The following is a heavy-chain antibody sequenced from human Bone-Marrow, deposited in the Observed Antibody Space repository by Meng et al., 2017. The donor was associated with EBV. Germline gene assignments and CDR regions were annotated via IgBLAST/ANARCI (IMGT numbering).Heavy chain of an antibody. J-gene: IGHJ5*02. V-gene: IGHV1-69*01. CDR1: VATFSSDP. Sequence: SRARRKNARSSVKVSCKAAVATFSSDPFPWVRQDPGQGLEWLGGIIPLFGTTDYAQNFQGRVTITADEVTSTVYMELASLRSDDTAVYFCARGDVVVEAATPPDRWGQGTLVTVSS. CDR3: ARGDVVVEAATPPDR. CDR2: IIPLFGTT. D-gene: IGHD2-15*01.